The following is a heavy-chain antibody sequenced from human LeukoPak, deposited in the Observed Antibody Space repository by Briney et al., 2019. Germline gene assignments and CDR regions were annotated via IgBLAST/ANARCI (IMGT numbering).Heavy chain of an antibody. CDR2: ISGSSRHK. Sequence: GGSLRHSCAASGFTFSNYWMTWVREAPGKGLEWVSSISGSSRHKYYADSVKGRFTISRDNAKNSLYLQMNSLRAEDTAVYYCARTANFAAGYYIDYWGQGTLVTVSS. CDR1: GFTFSNYW. V-gene: IGHV3-21*01. D-gene: IGHD6-13*01. J-gene: IGHJ4*02. CDR3: ARTANFAAGYYIDY.